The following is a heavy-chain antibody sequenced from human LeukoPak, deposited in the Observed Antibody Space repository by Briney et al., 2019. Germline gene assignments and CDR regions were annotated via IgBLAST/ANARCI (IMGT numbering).Heavy chain of an antibody. V-gene: IGHV1-8*03. Sequence: GESLKVSCKASGYTFTSYDINWVRQATGQGLEWMGWMNPNSGNTGCAQKFQGRVTITRNTSISTAYMELSSLRSEDTAVYYCARGIRTVTYALEGYYYYYMDVWGKGTTVTVSS. J-gene: IGHJ6*03. CDR3: ARGIRTVTYALEGYYYYYMDV. CDR2: MNPNSGNT. CDR1: GYTFTSYD. D-gene: IGHD4-17*01.